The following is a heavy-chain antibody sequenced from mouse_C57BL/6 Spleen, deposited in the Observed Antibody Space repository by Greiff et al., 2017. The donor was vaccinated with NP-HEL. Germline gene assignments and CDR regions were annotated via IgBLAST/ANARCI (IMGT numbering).Heavy chain of an antibody. CDR3: AREVTTGDY. J-gene: IGHJ2*01. Sequence: QVQLKQPGAELVKPGASVKLSCKASGYTFTSYWMQWVKQRPGQGLEWIGEIDPSDSYTNYNQKFKGKATLTVDTSSSTAYMQLSSLTSEDSAVYYCAREVTTGDYWGQGTTLTVSS. V-gene: IGHV1-50*01. CDR2: IDPSDSYT. CDR1: GYTFTSYW. D-gene: IGHD2-2*01.